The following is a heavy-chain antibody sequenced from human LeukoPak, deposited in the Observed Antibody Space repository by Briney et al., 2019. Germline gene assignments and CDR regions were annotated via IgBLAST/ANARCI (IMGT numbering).Heavy chain of an antibody. Sequence: GGFLRLSCAASGFTFDDYAMHWVRQAPGKGLEWVSGISWNSGSIGYADSVKGRFTISRDNAKNSLYLQMNSLRAEDTALYYCAKDYYDSSGYYYGDGYYFDYWGQGTLVTVSS. J-gene: IGHJ4*02. V-gene: IGHV3-9*01. D-gene: IGHD3-22*01. CDR1: GFTFDDYA. CDR2: ISWNSGSI. CDR3: AKDYYDSSGYYYGDGYYFDY.